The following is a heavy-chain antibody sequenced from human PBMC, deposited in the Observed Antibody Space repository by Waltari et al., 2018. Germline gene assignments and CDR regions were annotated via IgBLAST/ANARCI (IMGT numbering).Heavy chain of an antibody. V-gene: IGHV1-18*04. J-gene: IGHJ4*02. D-gene: IGHD3-3*02. CDR1: GYIFSTYG. Sequence: LVQSGAEVTKPGASVKVPCNGSGYIFSTYGITWVRQAPGQGLEWMGWIYGYDGNTKYEQKFQDRVTLTTDTAAGTAYMELRSLRADDTAVYFCARDDVDSSNFGGFWGQGTLVTVSS. CDR3: ARDDVDSSNFGGF. CDR2: IYGYDGNT.